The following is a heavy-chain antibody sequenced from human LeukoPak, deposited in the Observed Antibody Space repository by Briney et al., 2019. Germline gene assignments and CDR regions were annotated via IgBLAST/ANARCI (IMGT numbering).Heavy chain of an antibody. Sequence: GGSLRLSCAASGFTFDDYAMHWVRQAPGKGLEWVSSISWNSGTIGYADSVKGRFTISRDNAKNSLYLQMNSQRAEDMALYYCAKDLYRGEDTAMVTFDYWGQGTLVTVSS. CDR1: GFTFDDYA. V-gene: IGHV3-9*03. CDR2: ISWNSGTI. D-gene: IGHD5-18*01. CDR3: AKDLYRGEDTAMVTFDY. J-gene: IGHJ4*02.